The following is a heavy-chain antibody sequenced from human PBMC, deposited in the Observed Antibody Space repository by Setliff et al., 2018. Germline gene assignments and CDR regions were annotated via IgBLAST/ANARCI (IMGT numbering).Heavy chain of an antibody. D-gene: IGHD3-22*01. Sequence: PGGSLRLSCAASGFTFSNYWMTWVRQAPGRGLEWVANIKQDGSEISYVDSVKGRFTISRDNAKNSLYLQINSLRVEETAVYYCARVGRIGYYESFQYWGQGTLVTVSS. J-gene: IGHJ1*01. CDR1: GFTFSNYW. V-gene: IGHV3-7*01. CDR3: ARVGRIGYYESFQY. CDR2: IKQDGSEI.